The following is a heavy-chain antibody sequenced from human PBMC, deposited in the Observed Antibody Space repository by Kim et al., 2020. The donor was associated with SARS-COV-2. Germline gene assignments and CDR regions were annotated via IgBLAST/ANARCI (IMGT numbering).Heavy chain of an antibody. J-gene: IGHJ2*01. Sequence: GGSLRLSCAASGFTFSSNAMHWVRQAPGKGLEWVAVISYDGGINSVKGRFTISRDNSKNTLYLQMNSLRPEDTAVYYCARDGPYGIYWYFDLWGRGTLVTVSS. CDR1: GFTFSSNA. V-gene: IGHV3-30*04. CDR2: ISYDGGI. D-gene: IGHD4-17*01. CDR3: ARDGPYGIYWYFDL.